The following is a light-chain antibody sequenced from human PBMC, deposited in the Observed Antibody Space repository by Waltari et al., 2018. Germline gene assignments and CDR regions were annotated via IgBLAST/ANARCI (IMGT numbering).Light chain of an antibody. CDR3: QTGGHGTWV. Sequence: QLVLTQSPSASASLGASVKLTCTLSSGHSSNIIAWHQQQPEKGPRYLMKVNSDGSHSKGDEIPDLFSGSSSGAERYLPISSLQSEDEADYYCQTGGHGTWVFGGGTKLTVL. CDR1: SGHSSNI. CDR2: VNSDGSH. J-gene: IGLJ3*02. V-gene: IGLV4-69*01.